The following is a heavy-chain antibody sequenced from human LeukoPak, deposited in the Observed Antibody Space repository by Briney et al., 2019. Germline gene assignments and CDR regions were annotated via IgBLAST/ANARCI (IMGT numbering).Heavy chain of an antibody. V-gene: IGHV4-34*01. CDR2: INHSGST. CDR3: AIPTGSYRNYYYYYMGV. J-gene: IGHJ6*03. D-gene: IGHD3-16*02. CDR1: GGSFSGYY. Sequence: SETLSLTCAVYGGSFSGYYWSWIRQPPGKGLEWIGEINHSGSTNYNPSLKSRVTISVDTSKNQFSLKLSSVTAADTAVYYCAIPTGSYRNYYYYYMGVWGKGTTVTISS.